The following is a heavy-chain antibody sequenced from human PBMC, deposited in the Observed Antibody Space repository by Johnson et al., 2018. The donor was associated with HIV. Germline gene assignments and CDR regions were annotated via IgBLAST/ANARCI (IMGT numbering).Heavy chain of an antibody. CDR1: GFTFSRNA. D-gene: IGHD2-8*01. V-gene: IGHV3-30*04. CDR3: ARGSLTDDSFAD. J-gene: IGHJ3*01. Sequence: VQLVESGGGVVQPGGSLGLSCTASGFTFSRNAMHWVRQPPGKGLEWVAVISFDGSNKHYGDSLRGRFTISRDNSKNTLSLQMNSLTAEDTAIYYCARGSLTDDSFADWGQGTMVLVAS. CDR2: ISFDGSNK.